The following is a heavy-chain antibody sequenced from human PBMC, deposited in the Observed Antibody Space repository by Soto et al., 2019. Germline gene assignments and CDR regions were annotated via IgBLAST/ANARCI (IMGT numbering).Heavy chain of an antibody. Sequence: EVQLLESGRGSVQPGGSLRLSCATSGFTFRSYAMNWVRQAPGQGLEWVSSISASGSSTYYADSVKGRFTVSRDNSKNTLSLQMNTLRAEDTAVYYCAKSDCAGGSCYSGFDYWGQGTLVTVSS. J-gene: IGHJ4*02. V-gene: IGHV3-23*01. CDR3: AKSDCAGGSCYSGFDY. CDR2: ISASGSST. CDR1: GFTFRSYA. D-gene: IGHD2-15*01.